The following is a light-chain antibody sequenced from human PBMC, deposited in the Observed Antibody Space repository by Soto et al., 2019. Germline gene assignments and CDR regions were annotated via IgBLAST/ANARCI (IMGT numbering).Light chain of an antibody. CDR3: KQRSNWIT. CDR2: ATS. Sequence: EIVLTHSQATLSLSPGETATLPCRASQSVSRYLAWYQQKPGQAPRLLIYATSYRATGIQASFSGSGSGTEFTLTIRSLEPEDFAVYYCKQRSNWITCGQGTRLEIK. J-gene: IGKJ5*01. CDR1: QSVSRY. V-gene: IGKV3-11*01.